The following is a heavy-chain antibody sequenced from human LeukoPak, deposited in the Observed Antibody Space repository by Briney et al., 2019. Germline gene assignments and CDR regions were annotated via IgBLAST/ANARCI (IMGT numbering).Heavy chain of an antibody. V-gene: IGHV3-23*01. J-gene: IGHJ3*02. Sequence: GGSLRLSCAASGFTFANYAITWIRQAPGKGLEWVSSTSGSGHNTYYADSVQGRFTISRDNSKNTLFLQMNSLRADDTAVYHCAKDPNGDYVSAFDMWGQGTMVTVSS. D-gene: IGHD4-17*01. CDR2: TSGSGHNT. CDR1: GFTFANYA. CDR3: AKDPNGDYVSAFDM.